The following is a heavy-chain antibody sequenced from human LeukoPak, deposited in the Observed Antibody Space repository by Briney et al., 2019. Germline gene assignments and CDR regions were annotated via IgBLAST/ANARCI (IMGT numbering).Heavy chain of an antibody. CDR1: GFTFSSYA. V-gene: IGHV3-23*01. CDR3: AKADSSVYYYKVRVVCSDP. J-gene: IGHJ5*02. CDR2: ISGSGGST. Sequence: GGSLRLSCAASGFTFSSYAMSWVRQAPGKGLEWVSAISGSGGSTYYADSVKGRFTISRDNSKNTLYLQMNSLRAEDTAVYYCAKADSSVYYYKVRVVCSDPGGQGTRVTVSS. D-gene: IGHD3-22*01.